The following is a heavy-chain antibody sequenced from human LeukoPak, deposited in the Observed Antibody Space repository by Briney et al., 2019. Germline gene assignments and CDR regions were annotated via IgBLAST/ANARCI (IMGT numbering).Heavy chain of an antibody. V-gene: IGHV1-18*01. J-gene: IGHJ5*02. CDR2: ISAKNGNT. CDR1: GYNFMRYG. Sequence: ASVKLSCKASGYNFMRYGITWVRQAPGQGLEWMGWISAKNGNTNYAQKLQGRVTMTTDTSTSTAYMELRSLRSDDTAVYYCASVAATQGNWFDPWGQGTLVTVSS. D-gene: IGHD2-15*01. CDR3: ASVAATQGNWFDP.